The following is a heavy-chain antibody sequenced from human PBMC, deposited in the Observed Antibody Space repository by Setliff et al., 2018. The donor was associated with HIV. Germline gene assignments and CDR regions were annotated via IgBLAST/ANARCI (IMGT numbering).Heavy chain of an antibody. V-gene: IGHV4-38-2*01. CDR3: ARARLLGGFLS. J-gene: IGHJ5*02. Sequence: SETLSLTCAVSGYSLSGDYYWGWIRQPPGKGLEWIGFFYYGGSTDYNPALKNRVAISVDTSRNRVSLKMTSVTAADTAVYYCARARLLGGFLSWGRGALVTVSS. CDR2: FYYGGST. CDR1: GYSLSGDYY. D-gene: IGHD7-27*01.